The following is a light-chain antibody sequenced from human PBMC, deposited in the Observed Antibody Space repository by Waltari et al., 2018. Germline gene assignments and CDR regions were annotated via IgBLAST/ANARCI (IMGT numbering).Light chain of an antibody. CDR3: CSYAGSYTFGV. CDR2: GPN. Sequence: QSALTQPRSVSGSPGQSVTISCTGTSSDVGGYNYVSWYQQLPGKAPKLILYGPNKRPPGVPYRFSGSKAGNTASLTISGLQDEDEADYYCCSYAGSYTFGVFGGGTKVTVL. V-gene: IGLV2-11*01. CDR1: SSDVGGYNY. J-gene: IGLJ2*01.